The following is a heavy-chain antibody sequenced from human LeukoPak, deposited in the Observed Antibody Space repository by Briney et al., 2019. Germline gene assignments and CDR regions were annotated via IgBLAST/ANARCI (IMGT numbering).Heavy chain of an antibody. D-gene: IGHD3-3*01. J-gene: IGHJ4*02. Sequence: GGSLSLSCAASGLTFIDYNMTWTGRAPGKGLGGVSYIMSSGVTIYYADSVKGRFTISRDNAKNSLYLQMNSLRAEDTAVYYRARGNRGYDFWSGYIPEYYFDYWGQGTLVTVSS. CDR1: GLTFIDYN. CDR2: IMSSGVTI. V-gene: IGHV3-11*01. CDR3: ARGNRGYDFWSGYIPEYYFDY.